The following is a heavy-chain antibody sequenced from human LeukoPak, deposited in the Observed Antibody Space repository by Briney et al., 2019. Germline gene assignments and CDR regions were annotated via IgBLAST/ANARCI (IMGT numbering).Heavy chain of an antibody. D-gene: IGHD2-2*01. Sequence: SETLSLTCAVSGYSISSGYYWGWIRQPPGKGLEWIGSIYHSGSTYYNPSLKRRVTISVDTSKNQFSLKLSSVTAADTAVYYCARDGVVVVPAAIAYDDAFDIWGQGTMVTVSS. J-gene: IGHJ3*02. CDR2: IYHSGST. CDR3: ARDGVVVVPAAIAYDDAFDI. CDR1: GYSISSGYY. V-gene: IGHV4-38-2*02.